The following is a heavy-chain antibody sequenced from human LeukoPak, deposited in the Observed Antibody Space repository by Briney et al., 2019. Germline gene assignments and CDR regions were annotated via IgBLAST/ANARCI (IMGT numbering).Heavy chain of an antibody. CDR3: ARDLSSNLHGHDGFDI. D-gene: IGHD4-11*01. J-gene: IGHJ3*02. V-gene: IGHV6-1*01. CDR2: TYYMTKWSS. Sequence: SQTLSLNCAMSGVTVSSNRAAWNWVRQSPSRGLEWLGRTYYMTKWSSDFSPFLKGRIGINPDTSKNQVSLNLYSVTPEDTAIYYCARDLSSNLHGHDGFDIWGQGTLVTVSS. CDR1: GVTVSSNRAA.